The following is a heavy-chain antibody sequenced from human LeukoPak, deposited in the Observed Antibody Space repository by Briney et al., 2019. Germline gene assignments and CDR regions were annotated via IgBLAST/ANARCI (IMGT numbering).Heavy chain of an antibody. V-gene: IGHV3-48*01. CDR1: GFTFSSYG. Sequence: QSGGSLRLSCAASGFTFSSYGMNWVRQAPGKGLEWVSYISSSSTIYYADSVKGRFTISRDNAKNSLYPQMNSLRAEDTAVYYCAREFTMVRGVIHYYFDYWGQGTLVTVSS. D-gene: IGHD3-10*01. J-gene: IGHJ4*02. CDR2: ISSSSTI. CDR3: AREFTMVRGVIHYYFDY.